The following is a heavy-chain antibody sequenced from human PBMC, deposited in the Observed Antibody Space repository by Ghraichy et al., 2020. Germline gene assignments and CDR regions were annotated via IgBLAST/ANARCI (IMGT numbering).Heavy chain of an antibody. Sequence: ASVKVSCKASGYTFTRYYMYWVRQAPGQGLEWMGIINSSGGTTTYAQKFQGSVTMTRDTSTSTVYMELSNLRSEDTAVYFCARGYESSGYSLGYWGQGTLVTVST. CDR2: INSSGGTT. CDR3: ARGYESSGYSLGY. D-gene: IGHD3-22*01. J-gene: IGHJ4*02. CDR1: GYTFTRYY. V-gene: IGHV1-46*01.